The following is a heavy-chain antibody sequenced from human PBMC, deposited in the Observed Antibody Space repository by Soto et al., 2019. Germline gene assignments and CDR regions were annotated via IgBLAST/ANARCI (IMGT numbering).Heavy chain of an antibody. CDR3: ARASGYWSGGSCTVGWFDR. Sequence: SETLSLTCAVSGGSISSGGYSWSWIRQPPGKGLEWIGDIYHSGSTYYNPSLKSRVTISVDRSKKQFSLKLSSVTAADTAVYYCARASGYWSGGSCTVGWFDRWGQRTPVTVS. CDR2: IYHSGST. V-gene: IGHV4-30-2*01. J-gene: IGHJ5*02. CDR1: GGSISSGGYS. D-gene: IGHD2-15*01.